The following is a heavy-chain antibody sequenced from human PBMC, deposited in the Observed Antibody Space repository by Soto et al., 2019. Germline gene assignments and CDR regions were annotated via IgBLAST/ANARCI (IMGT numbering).Heavy chain of an antibody. CDR2: INPNSGGT. CDR3: ARVITGTTDY. Sequence: ASVKVSCKASGYTFTGYYMHWVRQASGQGLEWMGWINPNSGGTNYAEKFQGRVTMTRDTSISTSYMELSRLRSDDTAVYYCARVITGTTDYWGQGTLVTVSS. J-gene: IGHJ4*02. D-gene: IGHD1-7*01. V-gene: IGHV1-2*02. CDR1: GYTFTGYY.